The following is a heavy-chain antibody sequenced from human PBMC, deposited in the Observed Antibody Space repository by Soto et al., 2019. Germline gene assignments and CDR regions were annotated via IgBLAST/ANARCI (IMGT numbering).Heavy chain of an antibody. Sequence: GGSLRLSCAGPGFTLSDHYIDRVRQAPGKGLEWVGRSRDKPQGYSTTYAASVKGRFTTSRDESKNSAYLQMNSLKTEDTAVYYCVRATFFSDSSGYTRCLDYWGQGTLVTVSS. D-gene: IGHD3-22*01. CDR3: VRATFFSDSSGYTRCLDY. CDR2: SRDKPQGYST. J-gene: IGHJ4*02. CDR1: GFTLSDHY. V-gene: IGHV3-72*01.